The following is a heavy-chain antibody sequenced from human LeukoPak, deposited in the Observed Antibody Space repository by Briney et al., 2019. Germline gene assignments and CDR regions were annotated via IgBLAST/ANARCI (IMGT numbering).Heavy chain of an antibody. J-gene: IGHJ6*03. CDR3: SRQQGSYYYYYYYMDV. CDR2: IYSGGST. CDR1: GFTVSSNY. V-gene: IGHV3-53*01. D-gene: IGHD6-13*01. Sequence: GGSLRLSCAASGFTVSSNYMSWVRQAPGKGLEWVSVIYSGGSTYYADSVKGRFTISRDNSKNTLYLQMNSLRAEDTAVYYCSRQQGSYYYYYYYMDVWGKGTTVTVSS.